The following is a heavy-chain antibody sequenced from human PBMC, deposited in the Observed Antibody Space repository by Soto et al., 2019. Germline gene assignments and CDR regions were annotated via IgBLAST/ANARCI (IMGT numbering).Heavy chain of an antibody. D-gene: IGHD4-17*01. CDR1: GFIFGDYA. CDR3: ARRLLDYGDYYYGMDV. J-gene: IGHJ6*02. CDR2: IRTKPYGGTT. Sequence: SLRLSCTSSGFIFGDYAMSWVRQAPGKGLEWVGFIRTKPYGGTTDYAESVKGRFTITRDDLKSIAYLQMDSLKSDDTAVYYCARRLLDYGDYYYGMDVWGQGTTVTVYS. V-gene: IGHV3-49*04.